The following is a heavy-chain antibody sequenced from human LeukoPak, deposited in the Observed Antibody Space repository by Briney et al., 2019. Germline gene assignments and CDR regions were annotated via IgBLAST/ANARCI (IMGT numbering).Heavy chain of an antibody. CDR2: ISGSGGST. J-gene: IGHJ4*02. D-gene: IGHD3-22*01. Sequence: SGGSLRLSCAASGFTFSSYAMSWVRQAPGKGLEWVSAISGSGGSTYYAASVKGRFTISRDNSKNTLYLQMNSLRAEDTAVYYCAKNSGYYSGSFDYWGQGTLVTVSS. CDR3: AKNSGYYSGSFDY. V-gene: IGHV3-23*01. CDR1: GFTFSSYA.